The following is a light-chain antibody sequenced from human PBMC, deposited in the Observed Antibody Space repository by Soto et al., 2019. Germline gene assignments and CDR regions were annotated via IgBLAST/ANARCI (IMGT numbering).Light chain of an antibody. CDR2: GAS. CDR3: QQYYNWPRT. CDR1: QNVDSNY. J-gene: IGKJ5*01. V-gene: IGKV3-20*01. Sequence: EIVLTQSPGTLSLSPGERATLSCRASQNVDSNYLAWYQQKPGQAPRIIIFGASGRATGIPDRFSGSGSGTEFTLTINSLQAEDCAVYYCQQYYNWPRTFGQGTRLEIK.